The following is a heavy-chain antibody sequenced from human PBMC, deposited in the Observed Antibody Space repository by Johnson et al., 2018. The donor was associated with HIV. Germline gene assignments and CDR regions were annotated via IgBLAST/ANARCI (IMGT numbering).Heavy chain of an antibody. CDR3: AKDRRSSSLDAFDI. D-gene: IGHD6-13*01. J-gene: IGHJ3*02. V-gene: IGHV3-9*01. Sequence: LVESGGGLVQPGRSLRLSCAASGFTFDDYAMHWVRQAPGKGLEWVSGISWYSGSLGYADSVKGRFTISRDNSKNTLYLQMNSLRAEDTAVYYCAKDRRSSSLDAFDIWGQGTMVTVSS. CDR2: ISWYSGSL. CDR1: GFTFDDYA.